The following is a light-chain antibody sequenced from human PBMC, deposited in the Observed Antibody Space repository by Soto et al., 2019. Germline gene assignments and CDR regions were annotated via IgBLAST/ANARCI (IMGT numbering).Light chain of an antibody. CDR1: SSDVGSYNF. V-gene: IGLV2-23*02. J-gene: IGLJ2*01. Sequence: SALTQPASVSGSPGQSITISCTGTSSDVGSYNFVSWYQQHPGKAPKLMIYEVNKRPSGVSNRFSASKSGNTASLTISGLQAEDEADYYCCSYAVTYVLFGGGTKVTVL. CDR3: CSYAVTYVL. CDR2: EVN.